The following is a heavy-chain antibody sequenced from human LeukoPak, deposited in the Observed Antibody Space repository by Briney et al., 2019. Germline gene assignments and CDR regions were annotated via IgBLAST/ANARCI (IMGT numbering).Heavy chain of an antibody. J-gene: IGHJ4*02. CDR2: ISSSGSTI. CDR1: GFTFSDYY. CDR3: AAPADYYDSSGGDY. D-gene: IGHD3-22*01. V-gene: IGHV3-11*04. Sequence: GGSLRLSCAASGFTFSDYYMSWIRQAPGKRLEWVSYISSSGSTIYYADSVKGRFTISRDNAKNSLYLQMNSLRAEDTAVYYCAAPADYYDSSGGDYWGQGTLVTVSS.